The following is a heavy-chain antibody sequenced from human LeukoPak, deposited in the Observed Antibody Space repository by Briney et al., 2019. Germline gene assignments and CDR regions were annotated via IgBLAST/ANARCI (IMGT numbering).Heavy chain of an antibody. CDR2: INHSGST. V-gene: IGHV4-34*01. Sequence: KPSETLSLTCGVYGGSYSGYYWSWIRQPPGKGLEWIGEINHSGSTNYNPSLKSRVTISVDTSKNQFSLKLSSVTAADTAVYYCAREGGYLQLRYFDYWGQGTLVTVSS. D-gene: IGHD5-24*01. CDR3: AREGGYLQLRYFDY. J-gene: IGHJ4*02. CDR1: GGSYSGYY.